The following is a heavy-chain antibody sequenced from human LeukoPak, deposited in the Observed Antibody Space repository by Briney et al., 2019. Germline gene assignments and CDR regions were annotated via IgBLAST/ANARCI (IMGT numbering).Heavy chain of an antibody. CDR3: AKDQGLYDYVWGSYPSDY. CDR1: GFTFSSYA. V-gene: IGHV3-23*01. CDR2: ISGSGGST. J-gene: IGHJ4*02. Sequence: GGSLRLSCAASGFTFSSYAMSWVRQAPGKGLEWVSAISGSGGSTYYADSVKGRFTISRDNSKNTLYLQMNSLRAEDTAVYYCAKDQGLYDYVWGSYPSDYWGQGTLVTVSS. D-gene: IGHD3-16*02.